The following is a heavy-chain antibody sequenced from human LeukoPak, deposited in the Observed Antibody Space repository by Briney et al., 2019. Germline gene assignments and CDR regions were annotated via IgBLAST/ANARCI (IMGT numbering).Heavy chain of an antibody. J-gene: IGHJ4*02. CDR3: AREWTVGKYFDY. CDR1: GYTFLSYD. D-gene: IGHD4-23*01. CDR2: ISTYNGNT. Sequence: GASVKVSCKASGYTFLSYDITWVRQAPGQGLEWMGWISTYNGNTNYAQKLQGRVTMTTDTSTSTAYMELRGLSSDDTAVYYCAREWTVGKYFDYWGQGTLVTVSS. V-gene: IGHV1-18*01.